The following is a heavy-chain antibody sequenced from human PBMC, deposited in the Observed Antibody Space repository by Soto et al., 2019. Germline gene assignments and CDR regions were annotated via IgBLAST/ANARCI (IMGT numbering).Heavy chain of an antibody. CDR3: ARPDEGGYSSNHHYYYALDV. Sequence: QVQLVQSGAEVKKPGSSVKVSCKASGGTFRSYSISWVRQAPGQGLEWMGGSIPIFDITNYAQKFQGRVTITADESTSTAYMELSSLGSDDTAVYHCARPDEGGYSSNHHYYYALDVWGQGTTVTV. D-gene: IGHD3-22*01. V-gene: IGHV1-69*01. J-gene: IGHJ6*02. CDR1: GGTFRSYS. CDR2: SIPIFDIT.